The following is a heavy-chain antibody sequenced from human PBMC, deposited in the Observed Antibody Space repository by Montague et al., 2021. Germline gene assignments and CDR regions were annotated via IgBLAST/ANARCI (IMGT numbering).Heavy chain of an antibody. CDR2: IYDSGTT. CDR3: ARRLGIWAPFDY. V-gene: IGHV4-59*08. CDR1: GGSISEFY. Sequence: SETLSLTCTVTGGSISEFYWSWIRQSPEKGLEWIGYIYDSGTTNYNPSLKSRVTISADTSMNQFDLNLRSVTAADTAVYFCARRLGIWAPFDYWGQGTLVTVSS. D-gene: IGHD7-27*01. J-gene: IGHJ4*02.